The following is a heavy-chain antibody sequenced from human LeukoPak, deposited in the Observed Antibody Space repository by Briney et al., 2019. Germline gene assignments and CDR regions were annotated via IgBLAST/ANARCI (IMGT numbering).Heavy chain of an antibody. V-gene: IGHV1-18*01. CDR2: ISAYNGNT. Sequence: ASVKVSCKASGYIFTTYGINWVRQAPGQGLEWMGWISAYNGNTKYAQKLQGRVTMTTDTSTSTAYMGLRSLRSDDTAVYYCASGHFDISGYYYWGQGTLVTVSS. J-gene: IGHJ4*02. D-gene: IGHD3-22*01. CDR1: GYIFTTYG. CDR3: ASGHFDISGYYY.